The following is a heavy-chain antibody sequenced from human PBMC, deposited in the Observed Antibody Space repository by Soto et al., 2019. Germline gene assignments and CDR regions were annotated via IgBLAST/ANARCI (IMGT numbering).Heavy chain of an antibody. Sequence: ASVKVSCKASGGTFSSYAISWVRQAPGQGLEWMGGIIPIFGTANYAQKFQGRVTITADKSTSTAYMELSSLRSEDTAVYYCARDRWVAAAGTFSYYYGMDVWGQGTTVTVSS. CDR3: ARDRWVAAAGTFSYYYGMDV. V-gene: IGHV1-69*06. J-gene: IGHJ6*02. CDR1: GGTFSSYA. CDR2: IIPIFGTA. D-gene: IGHD6-13*01.